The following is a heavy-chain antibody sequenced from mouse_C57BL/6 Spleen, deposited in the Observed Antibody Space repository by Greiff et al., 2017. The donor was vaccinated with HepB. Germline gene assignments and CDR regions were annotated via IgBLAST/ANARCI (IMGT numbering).Heavy chain of an antibody. CDR3: AVVARRDYAMDY. V-gene: IGHV1-69*01. CDR1: GYTFTSYW. J-gene: IGHJ4*01. Sequence: QVQLQQPGAELVMPGASVKLSCKASGYTFTSYWMHWVKQRPGQGLEWIGEIDPSDSYTNYNQKFKGKSTLTVDKSSSTAYMQLSSLTSEDSAVYYCAVVARRDYAMDYWGQGTSVTVAS. D-gene: IGHD1-1*01. CDR2: IDPSDSYT.